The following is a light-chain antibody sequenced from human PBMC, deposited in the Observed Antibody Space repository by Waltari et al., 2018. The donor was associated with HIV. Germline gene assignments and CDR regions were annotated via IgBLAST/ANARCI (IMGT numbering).Light chain of an antibody. CDR3: QQYGTSCT. CDR2: GAS. J-gene: IGKJ5*01. V-gene: IGKV3-20*01. Sequence: EIVLTQSPGTLSLSPGERATLSCRASQSVSSSYLAWYQQKPGQAPRLLIYGASSRATDIPDRFGGSGSGTDFTLTISRLEPEDFAVYYCQQYGTSCTFGQGTRLEIK. CDR1: QSVSSSY.